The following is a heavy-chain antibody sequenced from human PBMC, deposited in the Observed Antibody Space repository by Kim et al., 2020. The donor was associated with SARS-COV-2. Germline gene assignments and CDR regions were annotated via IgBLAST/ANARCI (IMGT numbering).Heavy chain of an antibody. D-gene: IGHD2-15*01. Sequence: SETLSLTCAVYGGSFSGYYWSWIRQPPGKGLEWIGEINHSGSTNYNPSLKSRVTISVDTSKNQFSLKLSSVTAADTAVYYCARGYNGHCSGGSCYSVDYWGQGTLVTVSS. V-gene: IGHV4-34*01. CDR1: GGSFSGYY. CDR2: INHSGST. J-gene: IGHJ4*02. CDR3: ARGYNGHCSGGSCYSVDY.